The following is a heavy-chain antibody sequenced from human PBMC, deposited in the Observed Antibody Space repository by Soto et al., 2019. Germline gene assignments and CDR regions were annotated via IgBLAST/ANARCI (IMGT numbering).Heavy chain of an antibody. CDR2: ISYDGDNK. Sequence: GGSLRLSCAASGFTFSSHGMHWVRQVPGQGLDWVAVISYDGDNKYYADSVKGRFTTSRDNSKNTLFLQMNGLRTEDTAVYYCAKDRDVVSDHFEYWGRGTLVTVSS. D-gene: IGHD2-15*01. CDR3: AKDRDVVSDHFEY. V-gene: IGHV3-30*18. J-gene: IGHJ4*02. CDR1: GFTFSSHG.